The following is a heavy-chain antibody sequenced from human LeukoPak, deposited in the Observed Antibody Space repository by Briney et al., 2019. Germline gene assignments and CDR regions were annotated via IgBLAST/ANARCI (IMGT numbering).Heavy chain of an antibody. CDR3: ARDFYGSGSYYTVAFDS. CDR2: IYGNGGDT. J-gene: IGHJ4*02. V-gene: IGHV3-23*01. Sequence: GGSLRLSCAASGFTFRSYAMSWVRQAPGRGLEWVASIYGNGGDTYYADSVKGRFPISRDNSKNTVYLQMNSLSAEDTAVYYCARDFYGSGSYYTVAFDSWGQGTLVTVSS. CDR1: GFTFRSYA. D-gene: IGHD3-10*01.